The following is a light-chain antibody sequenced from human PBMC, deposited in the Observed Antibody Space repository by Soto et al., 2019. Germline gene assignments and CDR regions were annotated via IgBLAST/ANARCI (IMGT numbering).Light chain of an antibody. CDR2: LGS. CDR1: QSLLHSNGYNY. V-gene: IGKV2-28*01. CDR3: MQALQTRA. Sequence: DIVMTQSPLSLPVTPGEPASISCRSSQSLLHSNGYNYLDWYLQKPGQSPQLLIYLGSNRASGGPDRFRGSGSGTDFTLKISRVEAEDVGVYYCMQALQTRAFGQGTKLEIK. J-gene: IGKJ2*01.